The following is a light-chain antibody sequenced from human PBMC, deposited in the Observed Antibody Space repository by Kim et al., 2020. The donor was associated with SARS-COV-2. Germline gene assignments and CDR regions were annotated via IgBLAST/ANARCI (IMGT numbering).Light chain of an antibody. CDR2: RDS. J-gene: IGLJ2*01. Sequence: SYELTQPLSVSVALGQTARITCGGNNIGSKNVHWYQQKPGQAPVLVIYRDSNRPSGIPERFSGSNSGNMATLTISRAQAGDEADYYCQVDGVVFGGGTQLTVL. CDR1: NIGSKN. V-gene: IGLV3-9*01. CDR3: QVDGVV.